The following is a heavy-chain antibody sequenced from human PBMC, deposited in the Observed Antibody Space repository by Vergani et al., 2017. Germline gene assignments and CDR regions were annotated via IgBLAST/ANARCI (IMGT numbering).Heavy chain of an antibody. V-gene: IGHV3-23*01. J-gene: IGHJ4*02. CDR3: VKDAGSYENFFDS. CDR1: GFTFSTYA. D-gene: IGHD3-10*01. CDR2: LTGGGGST. Sequence: EVQLLESGGSLKQPGGSVRLSCAASGFTFSTYAMHWVRQAPGKGLEWVSALTGGGGSTYYANSFKGRFIISRDNTRGTLYQQMNILRPEHTATYYCVKDAGSYENFFDSWGQETLVTVSS.